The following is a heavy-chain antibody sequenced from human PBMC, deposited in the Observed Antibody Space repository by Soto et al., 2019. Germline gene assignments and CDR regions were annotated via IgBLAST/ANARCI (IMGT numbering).Heavy chain of an antibody. J-gene: IGHJ6*02. CDR2: IIPIFGTA. CDR1: GGTFSSYA. D-gene: IGHD4-17*01. V-gene: IGHV1-69*01. Sequence: QVQLVQTGAEVKKPVSSVKVSCKASGGTFSSYAISWVRQAPGQGLEWMGGIIPIFGTANYAQKCQGRVTMTADESTSTAYMELSSLRSEDTAVYYCARDSGGTTVAFGMDVWGQGTTVTVSS. CDR3: ARDSGGTTVAFGMDV.